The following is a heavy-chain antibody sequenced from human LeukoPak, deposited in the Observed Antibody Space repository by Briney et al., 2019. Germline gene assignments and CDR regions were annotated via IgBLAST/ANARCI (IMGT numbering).Heavy chain of an antibody. CDR3: ARGSGWGYYFDY. CDR2: INHSGST. V-gene: IGHV4-34*01. Sequence: PSETLSLTCAVYGGSFSGYYWSWIRQPPGKGLEWIGEINHSGSTNYNPSLKSRVTISVDTSKNQFSLKLSSVTAADTAVYYCARGSGWGYYFDYWDQGTLVTVSS. CDR1: GGSFSGYY. D-gene: IGHD6-19*01. J-gene: IGHJ4*02.